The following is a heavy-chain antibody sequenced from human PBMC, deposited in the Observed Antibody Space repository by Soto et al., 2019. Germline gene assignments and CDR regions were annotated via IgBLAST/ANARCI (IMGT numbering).Heavy chain of an antibody. D-gene: IGHD2-8*01. J-gene: IGHJ4*02. Sequence: GGSLRLSCAASGFTFSSYAMSWVRQAPGKGLEWVSSISGTGGSTYYADSVKGRVTISRDNSKNTLYLQMNSLRAEDTAVYYCAKVIASTNTGYWGQGTLVTVSS. CDR3: AKVIASTNTGY. CDR2: ISGTGGST. V-gene: IGHV3-23*01. CDR1: GFTFSSYA.